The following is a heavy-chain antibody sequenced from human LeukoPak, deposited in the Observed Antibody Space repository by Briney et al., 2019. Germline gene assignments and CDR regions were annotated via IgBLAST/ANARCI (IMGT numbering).Heavy chain of an antibody. V-gene: IGHV4-61*02. D-gene: IGHD2-15*01. CDR1: GGSISSNTYY. CDR2: IYTSGST. CDR3: ARGVVVVAQNWFDP. Sequence: SETLSLTCTVSGGSISSNTYYWSWIRQPAGKGLEWIGRIYTSGSTNYSPSLKSRVTISVDTSKNRFSLKLSSVTAADTAVYYCARGVVVVAQNWFDPWGQGTLVTVSS. J-gene: IGHJ5*02.